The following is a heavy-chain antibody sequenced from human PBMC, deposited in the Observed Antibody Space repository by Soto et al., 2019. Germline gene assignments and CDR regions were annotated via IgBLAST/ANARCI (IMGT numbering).Heavy chain of an antibody. Sequence: DVQLLESGAGLVQPGGSLTLSCAASRFIFSDYAMNWVRQAPGKGLEWVSSIGGGTTDRYYADSVKGRFIISRDNSKKTMYLQMNSLRDDDTAVYYCAKDAVSYNGKWDWFDSWGQGTLVTVSS. CDR2: IGGGTTDR. V-gene: IGHV3-23*01. J-gene: IGHJ5*01. CDR3: AKDAVSYNGKWDWFDS. CDR1: RFIFSDYA. D-gene: IGHD1-26*01.